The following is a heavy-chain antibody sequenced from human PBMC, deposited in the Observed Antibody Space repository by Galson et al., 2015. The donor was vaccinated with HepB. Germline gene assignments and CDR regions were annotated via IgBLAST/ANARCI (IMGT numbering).Heavy chain of an antibody. J-gene: IGHJ4*02. CDR1: GFTFSSYA. CDR3: ARGPQVLLWFGELEFDY. Sequence: SLRLSCAASGFTFSSYAMHWVRQAPGKGLEYVSAISSNGSDKYFADSVKGRFTISRDNSMNTLHLQMNSLRVEDTALYYCARGPQVLLWFGELEFDYWGQGTLVAVSS. V-gene: IGHV3-64*04. D-gene: IGHD3-10*01. CDR2: ISSNGSDK.